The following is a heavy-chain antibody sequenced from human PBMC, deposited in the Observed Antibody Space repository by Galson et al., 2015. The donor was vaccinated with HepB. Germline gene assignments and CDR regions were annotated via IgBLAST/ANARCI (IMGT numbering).Heavy chain of an antibody. Sequence: HWVRQAPGQRLEWMGWINAGNGNTKYSQKFQGRVTITRDTSASTAYMELSSLRSEDTAVYYCAREAGYYGSGSHFDYWGQGTLVTVSS. D-gene: IGHD3-10*01. CDR3: AREAGYYGSGSHFDY. V-gene: IGHV1-3*01. J-gene: IGHJ4*02. CDR2: INAGNGNT.